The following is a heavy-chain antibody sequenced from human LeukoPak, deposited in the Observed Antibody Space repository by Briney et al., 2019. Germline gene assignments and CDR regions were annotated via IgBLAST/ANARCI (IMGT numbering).Heavy chain of an antibody. D-gene: IGHD3-22*01. J-gene: IGHJ3*02. Sequence: SETLSLTCTVSGGSISSYSWDWIRQPPGQGLEWIGYIYYSGSTNYNPSLKSRVTISVDTSKNQFSLKLSSVTAADTAVYYCARDLIYYDSSGYHNDAFDIWGQGTMVTVSS. CDR3: ARDLIYYDSSGYHNDAFDI. V-gene: IGHV4-59*01. CDR2: IYYSGST. CDR1: GGSISSYS.